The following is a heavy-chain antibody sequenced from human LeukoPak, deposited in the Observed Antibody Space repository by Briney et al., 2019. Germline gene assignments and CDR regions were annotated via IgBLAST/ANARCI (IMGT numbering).Heavy chain of an antibody. D-gene: IGHD3-9*01. J-gene: IGHJ4*02. CDR2: IKEDGRKK. CDR3: ASSRYCDY. CDR1: GFTFSKYW. Sequence: GGSLRLSCAASGFTFSKYWMNWVRQTPGKGLEWVANIKEDGRKKNYVDSVKGRFTISRDNSKNSLYLQMNSLTAGDTAVYYCASSRYCDYWGQGTLVTVSS. V-gene: IGHV3-7*01.